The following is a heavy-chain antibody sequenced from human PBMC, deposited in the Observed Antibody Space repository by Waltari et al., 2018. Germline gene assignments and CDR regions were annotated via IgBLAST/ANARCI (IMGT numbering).Heavy chain of an antibody. J-gene: IGHJ4*02. D-gene: IGHD6-13*01. CDR3: ARDPAQLGGESDN. CDR1: GFIFRGYE. V-gene: IGHV3-48*03. Sequence: EVQLVASGGRLVQPGGSMRLSCGASGFIFRGYEMNWVRQAPGKGLEWVSYMSRSGDKMYYADSVKGRFTISRDNARKSLYLQMNSLRADDTAVYYCARDPAQLGGESDNWGQGTLVTVSS. CDR2: MSRSGDKM.